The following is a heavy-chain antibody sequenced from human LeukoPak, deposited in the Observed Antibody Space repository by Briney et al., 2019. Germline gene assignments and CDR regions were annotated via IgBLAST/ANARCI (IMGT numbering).Heavy chain of an antibody. D-gene: IGHD5-18*01. Sequence: ASVKVSCKASGYTFTSYGISWVRQAPGQGREWMGWISGYNGNTKYTHKVQGRVTMTTYTSTGTAYMELRSLRSDDTAVYYCARAYSYGSDYYHGMDVWGQGTTVTVS. J-gene: IGHJ6*02. CDR1: GYTFTSYG. CDR2: ISGYNGNT. CDR3: ARAYSYGSDYYHGMDV. V-gene: IGHV1-18*01.